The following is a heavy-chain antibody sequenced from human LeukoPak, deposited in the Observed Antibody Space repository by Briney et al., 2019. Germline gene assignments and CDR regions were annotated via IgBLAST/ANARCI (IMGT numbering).Heavy chain of an antibody. J-gene: IGHJ4*02. CDR1: GFTFSSYA. CDR3: AKGQYGDYDY. D-gene: IGHD4-17*01. Sequence: GGSLRLSCAASGFTFSSYAMSWVRQAPGKGLEWVSAISVSRRSTYYADSVKGWFTISRDDSKNTLYLQMNTLRAEDTAVYYCAKGQYGDYDYWGQGALVTVSS. V-gene: IGHV3-23*01. CDR2: ISVSRRST.